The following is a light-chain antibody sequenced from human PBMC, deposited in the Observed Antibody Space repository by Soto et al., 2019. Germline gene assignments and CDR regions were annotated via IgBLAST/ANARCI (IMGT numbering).Light chain of an antibody. CDR1: QSVSSSY. CDR3: LQEHNYTLT. Sequence: EIVLTQSPGALSLSPGERATLSCRASQSVSSSYLAWYQQKPGQAPRLLIYGASSRATGIPDRFSGSGSGTDFTLTISSLKNEDFATYHCLQEHNYTLTFGGGTKVDIK. V-gene: IGKV3-20*01. CDR2: GAS. J-gene: IGKJ4*01.